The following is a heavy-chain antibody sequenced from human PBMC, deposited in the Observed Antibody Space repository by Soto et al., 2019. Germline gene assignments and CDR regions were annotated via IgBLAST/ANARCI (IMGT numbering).Heavy chain of an antibody. D-gene: IGHD1-26*01. V-gene: IGHV1-2*02. Sequence: QVQLVQSGAEVKKPGAPVRVSCKSSGYTFTGQYIHWVRQAPGQGLEWMGWIKPQNGGTISAPKFHGRVTMSRDTSITTAYMELTSLTSDDTAVYYCTRDPGGNSFDPWGQGTLVTVSS. CDR1: GYTFTGQY. CDR3: TRDPGGNSFDP. CDR2: IKPQNGGT. J-gene: IGHJ5*02.